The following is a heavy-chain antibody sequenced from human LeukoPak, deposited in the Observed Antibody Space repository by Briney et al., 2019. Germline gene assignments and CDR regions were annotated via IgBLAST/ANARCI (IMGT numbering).Heavy chain of an antibody. V-gene: IGHV4-39*02. J-gene: IGHJ4*02. CDR2: IYYSGSA. Sequence: SETLSLTCTVSGGSISSSSYYWGWIRQPPGKGLEWIGSIYYSGSASYNPSLKSRVTISVDTSKNRISLKLTSVTAADTAVYYCARDGSLPDYWGQGTLVTVSS. CDR1: GGSISSSSYY. CDR3: ARDGSLPDY.